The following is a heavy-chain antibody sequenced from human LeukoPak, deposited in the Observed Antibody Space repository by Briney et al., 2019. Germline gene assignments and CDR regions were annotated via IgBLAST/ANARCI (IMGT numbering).Heavy chain of an antibody. CDR3: AKGERFLEWLLIY. J-gene: IGHJ4*02. V-gene: IGHV3-48*01. CDR1: GFTFSSYS. CDR2: ISSSSSTI. D-gene: IGHD3-3*01. Sequence: GGSLRLSCAASGFTFSSYSMNWVRQAPGKGLEWVSYISSSSSTIYYADSVKGRFTISRDNSKNTLYLQMNSLRAEDTAVYYCAKGERFLEWLLIYWGQGTLVTVSS.